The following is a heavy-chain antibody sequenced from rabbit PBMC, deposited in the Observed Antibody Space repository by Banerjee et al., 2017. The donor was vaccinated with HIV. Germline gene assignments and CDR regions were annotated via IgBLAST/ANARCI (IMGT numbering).Heavy chain of an antibody. J-gene: IGHJ4*01. Sequence: WAKGRFTISKTSSTTVTLQMTSLTAADTATYFCARASNAGYGYAANLWGPGTLVTVS. CDR3: ARASNAGYGYAANL. D-gene: IGHD6-1*01. V-gene: IGHV1S40*01.